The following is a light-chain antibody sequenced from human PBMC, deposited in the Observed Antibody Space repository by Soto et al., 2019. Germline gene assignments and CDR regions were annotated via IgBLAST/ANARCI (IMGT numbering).Light chain of an antibody. Sequence: EIVMTQSPGTLSVSPGERATLSCRASQSVSSSLAWYQQKPGQAPRLLIYGASTRATGFPARFSGSGSGTEFTLTISSLQPDDFATYYCQQYNSYSPTFGQGTKVDIK. CDR3: QQYNSYSPT. J-gene: IGKJ1*01. V-gene: IGKV3-15*01. CDR1: QSVSSS. CDR2: GAS.